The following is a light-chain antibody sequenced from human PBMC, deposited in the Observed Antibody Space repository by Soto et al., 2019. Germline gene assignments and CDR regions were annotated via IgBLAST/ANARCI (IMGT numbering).Light chain of an antibody. CDR1: QSVSSY. CDR3: QQHSNWYT. Sequence: EIVLTQSPATLSLSPGERATLSCRASQSVSSYLAWYQQKPGQAPRLLIYDASNRATGIPARFSGSGSGTDFTLPISSLEPEDFAVYYCQQHSNWYTFGQGTKLEIK. CDR2: DAS. J-gene: IGKJ2*01. V-gene: IGKV3-11*01.